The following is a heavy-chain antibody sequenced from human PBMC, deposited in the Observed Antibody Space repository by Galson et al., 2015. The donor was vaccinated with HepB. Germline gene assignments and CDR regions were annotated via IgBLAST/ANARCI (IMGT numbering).Heavy chain of an antibody. Sequence: SLRLSCAASGFTLSSYWMSWVRQAPGKGLEWVANIKQDGSEKYYVDSVKGRFTISRDNAKNSLYLQMNSLRAEDTAVYYCARDSIRGFWPYWGQGTLVTVSS. J-gene: IGHJ4*02. D-gene: IGHD3-3*01. CDR1: GFTLSSYW. CDR2: IKQDGSEK. CDR3: ARDSIRGFWPY. V-gene: IGHV3-7*05.